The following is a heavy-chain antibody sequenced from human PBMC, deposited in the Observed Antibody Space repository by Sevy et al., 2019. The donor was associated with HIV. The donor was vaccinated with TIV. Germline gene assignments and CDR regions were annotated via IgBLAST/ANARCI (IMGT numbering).Heavy chain of an antibody. V-gene: IGHV7-4-1*02. Sequence: ASVKVSCKTSGYTFTREAINWVRHAPGQGLEWMGWINTNTGNPAYAQGFTGRFVFSLDTSVSTAYLQINSLKADDSAMYFCARGAARAGSEYWGQGTLVTVSS. J-gene: IGHJ4*02. CDR2: INTNTGNP. CDR3: ARGAARAGSEY. CDR1: GYTFTREA. D-gene: IGHD6-13*01.